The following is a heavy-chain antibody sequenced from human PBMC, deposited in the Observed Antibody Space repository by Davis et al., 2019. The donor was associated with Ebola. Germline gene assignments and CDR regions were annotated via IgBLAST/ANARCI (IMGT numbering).Heavy chain of an antibody. CDR1: RFTFSSYA. J-gene: IGHJ3*02. CDR2: ISSSGGRT. CDR3: AKTSGYYCKRTTCDGSAFDI. V-gene: IGHV3-23*01. Sequence: GESLKISCVASRFTFSSYAMSWVRQAPGKGLEWVSTISSSGGRTYYAESVRGRFTISRDNSKNTLSLQMNSLRTEDTARYYCAKTSGYYCKRTTCDGSAFDIWGQGTMVTVS. D-gene: IGHD2-2*01.